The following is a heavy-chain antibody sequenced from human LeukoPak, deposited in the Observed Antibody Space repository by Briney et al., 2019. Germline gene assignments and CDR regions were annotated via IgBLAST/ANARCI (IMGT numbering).Heavy chain of an antibody. CDR1: GGSISSYY. CDR2: IYYSGST. D-gene: IGHD1-14*01. J-gene: IGHJ6*02. V-gene: IGHV4-59*01. CDR3: ARARTEDYYYGMDV. Sequence: SETLSLTCTVSGGSISSYYWSWIRQPPGKGLEWIGYIYYSGSTNYNPSLKSRVTISVDTSKNQFSLKLSSVTAADTAVYYCARARTEDYYYGMDVWGQGTTVTVSS.